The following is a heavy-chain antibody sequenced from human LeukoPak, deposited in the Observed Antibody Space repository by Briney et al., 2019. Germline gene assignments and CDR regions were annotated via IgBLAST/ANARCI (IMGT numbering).Heavy chain of an antibody. Sequence: GGSLRLSCAASGFTFSSYAMHWVRQAPGKGLEWVAVISYDGSNKYYADSVKGRFTISRDNAKNSLYLQMNSLRAEDTAVYYCARDRGYILWGAFDIWGQGTMVTVSS. CDR2: ISYDGSNK. D-gene: IGHD3-10*01. J-gene: IGHJ3*02. V-gene: IGHV3-30*04. CDR1: GFTFSSYA. CDR3: ARDRGYILWGAFDI.